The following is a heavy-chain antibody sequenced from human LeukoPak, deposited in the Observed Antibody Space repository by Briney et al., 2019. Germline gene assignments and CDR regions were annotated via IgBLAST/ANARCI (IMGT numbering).Heavy chain of an antibody. CDR1: GGSISSSSYY. V-gene: IGHV4-39*07. Sequence: SETLSLTCTVSGGSISSSSYYWGWIRQPPGKGLEWIGSIYYSGSTYYNPSLKSRVTISVDTSKNQFSLKLSSVTAADTAVYYCARGGATAMATPLVGFDYWGQGILVTVSS. J-gene: IGHJ4*02. D-gene: IGHD5-18*01. CDR2: IYYSGST. CDR3: ARGGATAMATPLVGFDY.